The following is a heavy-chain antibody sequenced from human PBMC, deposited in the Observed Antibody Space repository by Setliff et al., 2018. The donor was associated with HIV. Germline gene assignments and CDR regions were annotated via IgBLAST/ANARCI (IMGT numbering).Heavy chain of an antibody. J-gene: IGHJ4*02. Sequence: PSETLSLTCTVSNGSINNHYWNWIRQSPGKGLEWIGYVYYSGSTYYNPSLKSRVTISVDTSKNQFSLKLSSVTAADTTVCYCARHSGLGGYYSPFDYWGPGTLVTVSS. D-gene: IGHD3-22*01. V-gene: IGHV4-59*04. CDR1: NGSINNHY. CDR2: VYYSGST. CDR3: ARHSGLGGYYSPFDY.